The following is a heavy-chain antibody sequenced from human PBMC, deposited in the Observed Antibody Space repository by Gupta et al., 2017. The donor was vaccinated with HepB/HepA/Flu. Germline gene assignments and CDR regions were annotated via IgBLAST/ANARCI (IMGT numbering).Heavy chain of an antibody. CDR3: AKGALRGVYNYYALDL. CDR1: GFTFTDYF. V-gene: IGHV3-11*01. D-gene: IGHD3-10*01. Sequence: QVQLVESGGGLVRPGGSLRLSCAASGFTFTDYFMSWVRQAPGKGLEWVSYFGYRGTGDVISYADSVRGRFTISRDNAKRSLYLQMDSLGVDDTAVYYCAKGALRGVYNYYALDLWGQGTLVTVSS. J-gene: IGHJ5*02. CDR2: FGYRGTGDVI.